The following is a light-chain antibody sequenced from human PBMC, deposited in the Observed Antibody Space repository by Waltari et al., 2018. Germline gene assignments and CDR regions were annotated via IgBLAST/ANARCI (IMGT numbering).Light chain of an antibody. CDR2: GAS. Sequence: IQLTQSPSSLSASVGDRVPLPCRASQDITTYLAWFQQNPGKAPKSLIYGASSLQSGVSSNFSGSGSGTDFTLTISSLQPEDFATYYCQQYKTYPITFGQGTRLDIK. CDR1: QDITTY. CDR3: QQYKTYPIT. V-gene: IGKV1-16*02. J-gene: IGKJ5*01.